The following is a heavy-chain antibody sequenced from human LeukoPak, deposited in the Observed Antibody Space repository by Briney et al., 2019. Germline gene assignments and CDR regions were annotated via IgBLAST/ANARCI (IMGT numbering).Heavy chain of an antibody. J-gene: IGHJ6*03. V-gene: IGHV3-21*04. D-gene: IGHD2-15*01. CDR3: ARVLRYCSGGNCYSGGLGYMDV. Sequence: GGSLRLSCAASGFTFSSYSMNWVRQAPGKGLEWVSSISSSSSYIYYADSVKGRFTISRDNAKNSLYLEMNSLRAEDTAVYYCARVLRYCSGGNCYSGGLGYMDVWGKGTTVTISS. CDR2: ISSSSSYI. CDR1: GFTFSSYS.